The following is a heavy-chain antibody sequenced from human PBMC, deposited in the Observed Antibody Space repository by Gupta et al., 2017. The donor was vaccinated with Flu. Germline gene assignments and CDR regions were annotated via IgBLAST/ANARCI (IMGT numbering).Heavy chain of an antibody. D-gene: IGHD1-26*01. Sequence: LASALCGDSISSGGYYWSWIRQHPGKGLEWIGYIYYCRRTSYNPSVKSRETRPVDTSKIQFSLKLSAVTAADTVVNYCAREVRSHSEDWGQGTL. J-gene: IGHJ4*02. CDR2: IYYCRRT. V-gene: IGHV4-31*11. CDR1: GDSISSGGYY. CDR3: AREVRSHSED.